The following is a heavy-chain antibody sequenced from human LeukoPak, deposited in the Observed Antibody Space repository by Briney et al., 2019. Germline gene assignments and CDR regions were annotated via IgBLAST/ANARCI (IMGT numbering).Heavy chain of an antibody. J-gene: IGHJ4*02. CDR1: GYTFTSYY. CDR3: ARDIGYDFWSVYYFDY. V-gene: IGHV1-46*01. Sequence: ASVKVSCKASGYTFTSYYMHWVRQAPGQGLEWMGIINPSGGSTSYAQKFQGRVTMTRDTSTSTVYMELSSLRSEDTAVYYCARDIGYDFWSVYYFDYWGQGTLVTVSS. D-gene: IGHD3-3*01. CDR2: INPSGGST.